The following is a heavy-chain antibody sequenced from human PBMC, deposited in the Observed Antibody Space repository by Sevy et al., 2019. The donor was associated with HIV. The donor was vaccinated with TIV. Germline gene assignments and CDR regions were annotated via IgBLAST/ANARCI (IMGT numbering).Heavy chain of an antibody. J-gene: IGHJ4*02. CDR2: IRSKTYDANP. CDR1: GFVLADHA. Sequence: GGSLRLSCTVSGFVLADHAMSWFRQAPGKGLEWVGLIRSKTYDANPEYAASVKGRFTISRDDSKSTAYLHINSLNTGDTAVYYCASRSDSYFYYFDYWGQGALVTVSS. CDR3: ASRSDSYFYYFDY. V-gene: IGHV3-49*03. D-gene: IGHD3-22*01.